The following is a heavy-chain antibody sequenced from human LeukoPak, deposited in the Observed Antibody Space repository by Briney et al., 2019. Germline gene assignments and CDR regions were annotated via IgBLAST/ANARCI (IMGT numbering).Heavy chain of an antibody. CDR1: GFTVSSNY. CDR2: IYSGGST. V-gene: IGHV3-66*01. J-gene: IGHJ6*02. Sequence: GGSLRLSCAASGFTVSSNYMSWVRQAPGKGLEWVSVIYSGGSTYYADSVKGRFTISRDNSKNTLYLQMTSLRVEDTAAYYCSKGHSSAWQYYYYAMDVWGQGTTVTVSS. D-gene: IGHD6-19*01. CDR3: SKGHSSAWQYYYYAMDV.